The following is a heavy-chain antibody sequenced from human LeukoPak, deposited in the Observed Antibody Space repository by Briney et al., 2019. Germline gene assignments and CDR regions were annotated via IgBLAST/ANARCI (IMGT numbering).Heavy chain of an antibody. D-gene: IGHD3-10*01. CDR1: GYTFTSYA. CDR3: ASRYYSTNSGY. J-gene: IGHJ4*02. Sequence: GASVKVSCKASGYTFTSYAINWVRQAPGQGLEWMGWINTNTGNPTYAQGFTGRFVLSLDTSVSTAYLEISSLKAEDTAIYYCASRYYSTNSGYWGQGTLVTVSS. CDR2: INTNTGNP. V-gene: IGHV7-4-1*02.